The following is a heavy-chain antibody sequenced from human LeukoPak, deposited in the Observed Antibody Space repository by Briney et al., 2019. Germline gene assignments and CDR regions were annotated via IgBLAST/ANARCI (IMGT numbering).Heavy chain of an antibody. CDR2: IYYSGST. J-gene: IGHJ3*02. CDR1: GGSISSYY. V-gene: IGHV4-59*01. CDR3: ARLAVWAGTSFDVFHI. D-gene: IGHD6-19*01. Sequence: SETLSLTCTVPGGSISSYYWGWIRQPAGKGLEWIGYIYYSGSTNYNPSLKSRVTISVDTSKNQFSLKLRSVTAADTAVYYCARLAVWAGTSFDVFHIWGPGTLVTVSS.